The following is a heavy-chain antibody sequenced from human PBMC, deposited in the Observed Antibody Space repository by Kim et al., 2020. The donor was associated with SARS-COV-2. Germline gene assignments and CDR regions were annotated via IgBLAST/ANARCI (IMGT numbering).Heavy chain of an antibody. CDR1: GFTFSSYW. CDR3: ARGTRGYSYGYFDY. D-gene: IGHD5-18*01. V-gene: IGHV3-74*01. Sequence: GRSLRLSCAASGFTFSSYWMHWVRQAPGKGLVWVSRINSDGSSTSYADSVKGRFTISRDNAKNTLYLQMNSLRAEDTAVYYCARGTRGYSYGYFDYWGQGTLVTVSS. CDR2: INSDGSST. J-gene: IGHJ4*02.